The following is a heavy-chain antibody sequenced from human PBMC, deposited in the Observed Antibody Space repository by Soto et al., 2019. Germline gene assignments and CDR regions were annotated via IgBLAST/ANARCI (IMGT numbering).Heavy chain of an antibody. CDR2: IWYDGSNK. Sequence: QVQLVESGGGVVQPGRSLRLSCAGSGFSFSNYGMHWVRQAPGKGLEWVARIWYDGSNKYYADSVKGRFTISRDNSKNTLYLQMSSLRNEDTAVYYCARDPRVETTLMAVFQGWGQGTLVTVSS. V-gene: IGHV3-33*01. CDR1: GFSFSNYG. CDR3: ARDPRVETTLMAVFQG. D-gene: IGHD3-3*01. J-gene: IGHJ1*01.